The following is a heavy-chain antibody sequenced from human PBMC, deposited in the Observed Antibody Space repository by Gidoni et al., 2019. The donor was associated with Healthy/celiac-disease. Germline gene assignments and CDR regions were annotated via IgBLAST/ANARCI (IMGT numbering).Heavy chain of an antibody. CDR1: GFTVSTNY. Sequence: EVQLVESGGGLIQPGGSLRLSCAASGFTVSTNYMSWVRQAPGKVLEWVSLSYSGYGGGTTYYTDSVKGRFTISRDNSKNTLYLQMNSLRAEDTAVYYCAREIGDYGGKTHYYGMDVWGQGTTVTVSS. D-gene: IGHD4-17*01. J-gene: IGHJ6*02. CDR3: AREIGDYGGKTHYYGMDV. V-gene: IGHV3-53*01. CDR2: SYSGYGGGTT.